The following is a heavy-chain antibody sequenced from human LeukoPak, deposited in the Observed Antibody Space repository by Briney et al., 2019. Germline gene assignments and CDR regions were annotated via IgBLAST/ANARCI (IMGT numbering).Heavy chain of an antibody. D-gene: IGHD6-19*01. CDR1: GGSISSSSYY. CDR2: IYYSGST. J-gene: IGHJ4*02. Sequence: SETLSLTCTVTGGSISSSSYYWGWIRQPPGKGLEWIGNIYYSGSTYCNPSLKSRVTISVDTSKNQFSLKLSSVTAADTAVYYCARHQPYSSGWYPDYWGQGTLVTVSS. V-gene: IGHV4-39*01. CDR3: ARHQPYSSGWYPDY.